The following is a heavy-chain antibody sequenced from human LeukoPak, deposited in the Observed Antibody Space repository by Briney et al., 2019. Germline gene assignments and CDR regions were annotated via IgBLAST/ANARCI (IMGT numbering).Heavy chain of an antibody. CDR1: GFTFSSYA. Sequence: AGGSLRLSCAASGFTFSSYAMSWVRQAPGKGLEWVSAISGSGGGTQYADSAKGRFTISRDNSKNTLYLQMNSLRAEDTAVYYCANVKHYSYDLDIWGQGTTVTVSS. V-gene: IGHV3-23*01. CDR3: ANVKHYSYDLDI. CDR2: ISGSGGGT. J-gene: IGHJ6*02.